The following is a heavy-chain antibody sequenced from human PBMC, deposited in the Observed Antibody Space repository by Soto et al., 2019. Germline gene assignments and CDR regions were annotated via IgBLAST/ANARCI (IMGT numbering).Heavy chain of an antibody. D-gene: IGHD3-10*01. V-gene: IGHV4-34*01. CDR1: GGSFSGYY. CDR2: INHGGST. Sequence: PSETLSLTCAVYGGSFSGYYWSWIRQPPGKGLEWIGEINHGGSTNYNPSLKSRVTISLDTSENQFSLKLNSVTAADTAVYFCARDGTGAYGSGSSTHFDYWGQGALVTVSS. CDR3: ARDGTGAYGSGSSTHFDY. J-gene: IGHJ4*01.